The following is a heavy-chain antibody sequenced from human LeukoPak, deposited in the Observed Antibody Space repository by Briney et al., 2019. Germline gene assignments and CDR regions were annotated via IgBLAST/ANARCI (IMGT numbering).Heavy chain of an antibody. D-gene: IGHD3-22*01. V-gene: IGHV4-59*01. CDR1: GGSISSYY. CDR3: ARVRVGTYYYDSSGSYYFDY. CDR2: IYYSGST. J-gene: IGHJ4*02. Sequence: SETLSLTCTVSGGSISSYYWSWIRQPPGKGLEWIGYIYYSGSTNYNPSLKSRVTISVDTSKNQFSLKLSSVTAADTAVYYCARVRVGTYYYDSSGSYYFDYWGQGTLVTVS.